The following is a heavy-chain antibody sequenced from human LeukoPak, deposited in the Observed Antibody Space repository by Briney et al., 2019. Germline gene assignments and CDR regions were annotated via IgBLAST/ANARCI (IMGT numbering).Heavy chain of an antibody. V-gene: IGHV4-39*01. J-gene: IGHJ6*04. Sequence: PSETLSLTCTVSGGSISSYYWSWIRQPPGKGLEWIGSIYYSGSTYYNPSLKSRVTISVDTSKNQFSLKLSSVTAADTAVYYCARQGFGVVQMDVWGKGTTVTVSS. CDR1: GGSISSYY. CDR2: IYYSGST. D-gene: IGHD3-3*01. CDR3: ARQGFGVVQMDV.